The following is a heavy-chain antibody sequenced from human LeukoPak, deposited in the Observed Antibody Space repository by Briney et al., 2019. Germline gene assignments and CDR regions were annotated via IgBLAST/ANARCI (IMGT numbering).Heavy chain of an antibody. CDR3: ARGGSSGRFDY. J-gene: IGHJ4*02. D-gene: IGHD6-19*01. V-gene: IGHV3-11*06. CDR1: GFTFSNYY. Sequence: GGSLRLSCTASGFTFSNYYMSWIRQAPGKGLEWVSYISTSSTYTNYADSMKGRFTISRDNAKNSLYLEMNSLRAEDTAVYFCARGGSSGRFDYWGQGTLVTVSS. CDR2: ISTSSTYT.